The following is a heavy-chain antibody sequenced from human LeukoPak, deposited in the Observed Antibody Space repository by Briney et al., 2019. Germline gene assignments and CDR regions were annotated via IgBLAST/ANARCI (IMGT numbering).Heavy chain of an antibody. J-gene: IGHJ4*02. CDR2: ISGSGGNT. D-gene: IGHD5-12*01. Sequence: PGGSLRLSCAASGFTFTYHAMNWVRQAPGKGLEWVSGISGSGGNTYYADSVEGRFTISRDNSKNTLYLQMNNLRAEDTALYYCAKGRYSGYGYFDYWGRGTLVTVSS. CDR3: AKGRYSGYGYFDY. CDR1: GFTFTYHA. V-gene: IGHV3-23*01.